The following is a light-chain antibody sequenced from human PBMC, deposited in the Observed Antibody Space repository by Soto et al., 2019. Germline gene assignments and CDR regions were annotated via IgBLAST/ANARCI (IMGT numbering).Light chain of an antibody. CDR3: LRYGRSPGWT. CDR2: ATS. V-gene: IGKV3-20*01. Sequence: EVVLTQSPGALSLSPGERAALSCRASQSVDSNFLAWYQQRPGQAPRLLIYATSSRATGIPARFSGSGSGTDFTLTISRLEPVDFAVYYCLRYGRSPGWTFGQGTRVEIK. J-gene: IGKJ1*01. CDR1: QSVDSNF.